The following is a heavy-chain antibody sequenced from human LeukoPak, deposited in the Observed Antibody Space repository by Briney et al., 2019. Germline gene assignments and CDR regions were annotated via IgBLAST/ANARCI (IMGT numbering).Heavy chain of an antibody. Sequence: SETLSLTCAVYGGSFSGYYWSWIRQPPGKWLEWIGEINHSGNTNYNLSLRSRVTISVDTSKNQFSLKLSSVTAADTAVYYCARERSRRPRFDYWGQGTLVTVSS. D-gene: IGHD3-10*01. CDR2: INHSGNT. V-gene: IGHV4-34*01. CDR3: ARERSRRPRFDY. J-gene: IGHJ4*02. CDR1: GGSFSGYY.